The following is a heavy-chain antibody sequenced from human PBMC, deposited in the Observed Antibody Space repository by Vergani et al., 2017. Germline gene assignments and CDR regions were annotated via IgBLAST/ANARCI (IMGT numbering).Heavy chain of an antibody. V-gene: IGHV3-53*04. CDR1: GFTVSSNY. D-gene: IGHD2/OR15-2a*01. CDR3: ARDGLLGAWAFDY. CDR2: IYSGGST. Sequence: EVQLLESGGGLVQPGGSLRLSCAASGFTVSSNYMSWVRQAPGKGLEWVSVIYSGGSTYYADSVKGRFTISRHNSKNTLYLQMNSLRAEDTAVYYCARDGLLGAWAFDYWGQGTLVTVSS. J-gene: IGHJ4*02.